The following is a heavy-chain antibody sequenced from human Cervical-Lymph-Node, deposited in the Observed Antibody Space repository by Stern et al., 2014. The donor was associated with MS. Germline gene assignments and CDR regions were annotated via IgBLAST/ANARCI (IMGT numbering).Heavy chain of an antibody. J-gene: IGHJ4*02. D-gene: IGHD5-12*01. Sequence: VQLGESGGGVVQPGRSLRLSCAASGFTFSIYGMHWVRQAPGKGLEWVAVIWYDGSNKNYAASVKGRFTISRDNSKNTLYLQMNSLRAEDTAVYYCARDGRGYSGYDYFDYWGQGTLVTVSS. CDR2: IWYDGSNK. CDR3: ARDGRGYSGYDYFDY. V-gene: IGHV3-33*01. CDR1: GFTFSIYG.